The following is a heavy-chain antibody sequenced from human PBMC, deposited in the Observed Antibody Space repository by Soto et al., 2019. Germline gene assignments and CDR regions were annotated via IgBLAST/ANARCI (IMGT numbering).Heavy chain of an antibody. V-gene: IGHV3-7*01. D-gene: IGHD4-4*01. CDR2: MNEDGSER. CDR1: GFSFSSAW. J-gene: IGHJ4*02. Sequence: EVQLVESGGGLVQPGGSLRLSCAVSGFSFSSAWMTWIRQAPGKGLERVAIMNEDGSERYYVDSVKGRFTISGDNAKNVPFLQMNSLRVEETAVYFCARDRAYSPFDYWGQGSLLTVPS. CDR3: ARDRAYSPFDY.